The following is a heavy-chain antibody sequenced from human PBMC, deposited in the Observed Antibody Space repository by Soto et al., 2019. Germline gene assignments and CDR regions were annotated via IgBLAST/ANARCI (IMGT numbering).Heavy chain of an antibody. Sequence: WGSLRLSCAASGFFFNNYAISFFGQAPFKWLEWVATLSSGGGTTYYTDSVKGWFTISRDNSMNLLYLQMNSLRADDTAVYYCAKDGDWYDFSTGYYSRGNYFDYWGQGTLVTVSS. CDR2: LSSGGGTT. CDR1: GFFFNNYA. CDR3: AKDGDWYDFSTGYYSRGNYFDY. V-gene: IGHV3-23*01. D-gene: IGHD3-3*01. J-gene: IGHJ4*02.